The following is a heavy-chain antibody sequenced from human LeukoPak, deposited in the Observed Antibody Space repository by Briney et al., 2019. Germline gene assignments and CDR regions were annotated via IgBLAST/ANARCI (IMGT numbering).Heavy chain of an antibody. V-gene: IGHV3-23*01. J-gene: IGHJ4*02. CDR3: ARVIVRDWIFDY. CDR2: FSSGGGST. Sequence: GGSLRLSCAASAFTFSSYSMSWVRQTPGKGLAWVSTFSSGGGSTYYADSVKGRCTISRDNSKNTLYLQMNSLRAEDTAVYYCARVIVRDWIFDYWGQGILVTVSS. D-gene: IGHD3-10*01. CDR1: AFTFSSYS.